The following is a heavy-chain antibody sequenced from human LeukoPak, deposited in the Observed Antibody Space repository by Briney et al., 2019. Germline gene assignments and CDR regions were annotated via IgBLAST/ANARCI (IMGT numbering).Heavy chain of an antibody. CDR2: IWYDGSNK. V-gene: IGHV3-33*01. CDR1: GFTFSSYG. Sequence: GGSLRLSCAASGFTFSSYGMHWVRQAPGKGLEWVAVIWYDGSNKGYVDSVKGRFTISRDNSKNTLYLQMSSLRAEDTAVYYCARNTYGSGSNCFDYWGQGTLVTVSS. D-gene: IGHD3-10*01. CDR3: ARNTYGSGSNCFDY. J-gene: IGHJ4*02.